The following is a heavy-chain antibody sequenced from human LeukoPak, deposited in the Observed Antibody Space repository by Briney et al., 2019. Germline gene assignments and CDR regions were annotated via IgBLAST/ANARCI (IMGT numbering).Heavy chain of an antibody. CDR2: IYPGDSDT. J-gene: IGHJ4*02. V-gene: IGHV5-51*01. Sequence: GESLKISCKGSGYSFTSYWIGWVRQMPGKGLEWMGIIYPGDSDTRYNPSFQGQVTISADKSISTAYLQWSSLKASDTAMYYCARSRDRGIAARPYDYWGQGTLVTVSS. D-gene: IGHD6-6*01. CDR3: ARSRDRGIAARPYDY. CDR1: GYSFTSYW.